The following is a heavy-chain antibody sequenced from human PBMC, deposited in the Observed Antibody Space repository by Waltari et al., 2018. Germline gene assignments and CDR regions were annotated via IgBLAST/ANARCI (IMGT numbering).Heavy chain of an antibody. J-gene: IGHJ2*01. Sequence: EVQLLESGGGLVQPGGSLRLSCAASGFTFSSYAMSWVRQAPGKGLEWVSAISGSGGSTYYADSVKGRFTISRDNSKNTWYLQMNGLRAEDTAVYYCAGGGSMIVVGDWYFDLWGRGTLVTVSS. CDR3: AGGGSMIVVGDWYFDL. D-gene: IGHD3-22*01. CDR2: ISGSGGST. CDR1: GFTFSSYA. V-gene: IGHV3-23*01.